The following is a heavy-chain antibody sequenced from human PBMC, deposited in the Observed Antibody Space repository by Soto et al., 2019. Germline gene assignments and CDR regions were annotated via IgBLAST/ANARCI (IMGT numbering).Heavy chain of an antibody. D-gene: IGHD3-10*01. Sequence: ASVKVSCKASGYTFTSYAMHWVRQAPGQRLEWMGWINAGNGNTKYSQKFQGRVTITRDTSASTAYMELSSLRSEDTAVYYCARAAGQNYYGSGSYHYYYYVDVWGKGTTVTVSS. CDR2: INAGNGNT. J-gene: IGHJ6*03. CDR1: GYTFTSYA. CDR3: ARAAGQNYYGSGSYHYYYYVDV. V-gene: IGHV1-3*01.